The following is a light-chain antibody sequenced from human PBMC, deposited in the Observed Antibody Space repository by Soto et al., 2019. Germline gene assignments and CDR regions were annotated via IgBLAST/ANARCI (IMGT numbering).Light chain of an antibody. Sequence: DIQKTQSASTLSASVGDSVTITCRASQSISSWLAWYQQKPGKAPKLLIYKASSLESGVPSRFSGIESGTEGTITLSSLKTDDGATYDRQHWNSYTWTFGQGTKVDIK. CDR1: QSISSW. J-gene: IGKJ1*01. CDR3: QHWNSYTWT. CDR2: KAS. V-gene: IGKV1-5*03.